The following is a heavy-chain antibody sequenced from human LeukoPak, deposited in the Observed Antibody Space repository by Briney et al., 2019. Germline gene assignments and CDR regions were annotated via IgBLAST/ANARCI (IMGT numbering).Heavy chain of an antibody. CDR3: ARHRAYSSSSPFDY. CDR1: GGSISSYY. J-gene: IGHJ4*02. CDR2: IYYSGST. Sequence: SGTLSLTCTVSGGSISSYYWSWIRQPPGKGLEWIGYIYYSGSTNYNPSLKSRVTISVDTSKNQFSLKLSSVTAADTAVYYCARHRAYSSSSPFDYWGQGTLVTVSS. V-gene: IGHV4-59*08. D-gene: IGHD6-6*01.